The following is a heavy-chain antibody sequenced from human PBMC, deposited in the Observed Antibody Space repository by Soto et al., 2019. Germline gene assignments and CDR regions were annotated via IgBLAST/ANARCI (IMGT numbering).Heavy chain of an antibody. V-gene: IGHV1-69*01. D-gene: IGHD7-27*01. J-gene: IGHJ4*02. CDR3: AREGGAPGAYDH. CDR1: GGTFMTYT. CDR2: ITLVFGTA. Sequence: QVQLVQSGAEVKKPGSSVKVSCKASGGTFMTYTISWVRQAPGQGLEWMGGITLVFGTADYAKKFQGRVTITADESTGTVYMELSGLRSEDTAVYYCAREGGAPGAYDHWGQGTLVSVSS.